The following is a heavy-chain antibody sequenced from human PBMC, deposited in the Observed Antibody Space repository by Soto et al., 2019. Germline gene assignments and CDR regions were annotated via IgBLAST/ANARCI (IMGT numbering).Heavy chain of an antibody. CDR1: GYTFTSYY. CDR3: ATQGFCTNGVCYDFDN. Sequence: QVQLVQSGAEVKKPGASVKVSCKASGYTFTSYYMHWVRQAPGQGLEWMGIINPSGGSTSYAQKVQGRVIMTRDTSTSTVYMELSSLRSEDTAVYYCATQGFCTNGVCYDFDNWGQGTLVTVSS. J-gene: IGHJ4*02. D-gene: IGHD2-8*01. V-gene: IGHV1-46*03. CDR2: INPSGGST.